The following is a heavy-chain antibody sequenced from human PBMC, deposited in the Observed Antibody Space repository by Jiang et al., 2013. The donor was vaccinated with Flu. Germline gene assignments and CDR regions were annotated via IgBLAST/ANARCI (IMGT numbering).Heavy chain of an antibody. J-gene: IGHJ5*02. CDR3: AKDPPYDYVWRGEEDWFDP. CDR1: GFTFSSYA. D-gene: IGHD3-16*01. Sequence: VQLLESGGGLVQPGGSLRLSCAASGFTFSSYAMSWVRQAPGKGLEWVSAISGSGGSTYYADSVKGRFTISRDNSKNTLYLQMNSLRAEDTAVYYCAKDPPYDYVWRGEEDWFDPWGQGTLVTVSS. CDR2: ISGSGGST. V-gene: IGHV3-23*01.